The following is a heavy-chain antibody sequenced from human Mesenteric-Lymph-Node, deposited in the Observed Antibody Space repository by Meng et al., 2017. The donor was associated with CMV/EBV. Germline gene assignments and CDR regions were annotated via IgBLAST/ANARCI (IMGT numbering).Heavy chain of an antibody. CDR2: MYRGGIT. CDR3: ARGRIAARPTASYYFDY. D-gene: IGHD6-6*01. V-gene: IGHV3-53*05. CDR1: GFTVGSNY. Sequence: GGSLRLSCAATGFTVGSNYMSWVRQAPGRGLEWVSVMYRGGITNYADSVKGRFTISRDNSKNTLYLQMNSLRAEDTAVYYCARGRIAARPTASYYFDYWGQGTLVTVSS. J-gene: IGHJ4*02.